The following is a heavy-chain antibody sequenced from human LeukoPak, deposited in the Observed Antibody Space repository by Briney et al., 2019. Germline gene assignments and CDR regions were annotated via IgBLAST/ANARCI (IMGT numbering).Heavy chain of an antibody. D-gene: IGHD3-10*01. V-gene: IGHV3-21*04. CDR3: AKEGLLWFGDGD. CDR1: GFTFSSYS. J-gene: IGHJ4*02. Sequence: GGSLRLSCAASGFTFSSYSMNWVRQAPGKGLEWVSSISSSSSYIYYADSVKGRFTISRDNAKNSLYLQMNSLRAEDTAVYYCAKEGLLWFGDGDWGQGTLVTVSS. CDR2: ISSSSSYI.